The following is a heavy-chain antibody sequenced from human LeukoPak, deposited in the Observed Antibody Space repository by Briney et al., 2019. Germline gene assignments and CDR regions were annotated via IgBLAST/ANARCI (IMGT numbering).Heavy chain of an antibody. Sequence: GESLKISCQGSGYSFTSYWIGWVRQMPGKGLEWMGIIYPGDSDTRYSPSFQGQVTISADKSISTAYLQWSSLKASDTAMYYCARSPKYYYDSSGYIYDYWGQGTLVTVSS. CDR3: ARSPKYYYDSSGYIYDY. J-gene: IGHJ4*02. CDR2: IYPGDSDT. V-gene: IGHV5-51*01. D-gene: IGHD3-22*01. CDR1: GYSFTSYW.